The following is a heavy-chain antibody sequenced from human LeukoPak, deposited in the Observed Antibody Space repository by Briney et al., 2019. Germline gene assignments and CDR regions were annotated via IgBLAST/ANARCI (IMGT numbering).Heavy chain of an antibody. D-gene: IGHD3-22*01. CDR1: GFTFSSYG. V-gene: IGHV3-30*02. CDR3: AKAWPDTYYYDSSGYYYLDY. Sequence: GGSLRLSCAASGFTFSSYGVHWVRQAPGKGLEWVAFIRYDGSNKYYADSVKGRFTISRDNSKNTLYLQMSSLRAEDTAVYYCAKAWPDTYYYDSSGYYYLDYWGQGTLVTVSS. J-gene: IGHJ4*02. CDR2: IRYDGSNK.